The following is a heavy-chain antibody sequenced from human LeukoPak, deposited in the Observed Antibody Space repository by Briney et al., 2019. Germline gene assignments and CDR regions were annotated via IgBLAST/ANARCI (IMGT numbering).Heavy chain of an antibody. Sequence: SETLSLTCTVSGGSICSGDYYWSWIRQPPGKGLEWIGYIYYSGSTYYNPSLKRRVTISVDTSKNQFSLKLSSVTAADTAVYYCARENDNVAVWGQGTLVTVSS. D-gene: IGHD3-16*01. V-gene: IGHV4-30-4*01. CDR1: GGSICSGDYY. CDR2: IYYSGST. J-gene: IGHJ4*02. CDR3: ARENDNVAV.